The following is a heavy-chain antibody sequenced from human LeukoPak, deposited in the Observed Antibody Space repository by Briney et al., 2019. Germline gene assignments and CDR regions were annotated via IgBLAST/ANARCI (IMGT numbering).Heavy chain of an antibody. CDR2: IYSGGST. CDR3: ARESLPPGDGGLLSSRDYYGMDV. Sequence: GGSLRLSCAASGFTVSSNYMSWVRQAPGKGLEWVSVIYSGGSTYYADSVKGRFTISRDNSKNTLYLQMNSLRAEDTAVYYCARESLPPGDGGLLSSRDYYGMDVWGQGTTVTVSS. J-gene: IGHJ6*02. D-gene: IGHD2-15*01. CDR1: GFTVSSNY. V-gene: IGHV3-66*02.